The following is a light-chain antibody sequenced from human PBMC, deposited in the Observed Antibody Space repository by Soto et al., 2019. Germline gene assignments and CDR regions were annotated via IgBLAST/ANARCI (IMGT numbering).Light chain of an antibody. CDR2: DNN. Sequence: QSVLTQPPSVSAAPGQKVTISCSGSSSNIGNNDVSWYQHLPGTAPKLLIYDNNNRPSGIPDRFSGSKSGTSATLGITGLQTGDEADYFCGTWESRLSAVVFGGGTKLTVL. CDR1: SSNIGNND. CDR3: GTWESRLSAVV. V-gene: IGLV1-51*01. J-gene: IGLJ2*01.